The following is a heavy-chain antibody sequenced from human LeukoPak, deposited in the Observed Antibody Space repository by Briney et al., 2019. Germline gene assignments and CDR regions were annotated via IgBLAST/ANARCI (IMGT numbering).Heavy chain of an antibody. J-gene: IGHJ4*02. Sequence: GGSLRLSCAASGFTFDDYGMTWVRQAPGKGLEWLSYISSGGSTIYYADSVKGRFTISRDNAKNSLFLQMNSLRAEDTAVYYCARDYYLDYWGQGTLVTVSS. CDR3: ARDYYLDY. V-gene: IGHV3-48*03. CDR1: GFTFDDYG. CDR2: ISSGGSTI.